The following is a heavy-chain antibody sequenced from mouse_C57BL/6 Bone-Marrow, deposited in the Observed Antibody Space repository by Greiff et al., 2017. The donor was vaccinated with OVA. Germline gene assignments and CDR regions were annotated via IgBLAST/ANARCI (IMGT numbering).Heavy chain of an antibody. J-gene: IGHJ2*01. CDR1: GYTFTNYW. CDR3: ARGQGYYFDY. V-gene: IGHV1-63*01. Sequence: VQLQQSGAELVRPGTSVKMSCKASGYTFTNYWIGWAKQRPGHGLEWIGDIYPGGGYTNYNEKFKGKATLTADKSSSTAYMQFSSLTSEDSAIYYCARGQGYYFDYWGQGTTLTVSS. CDR2: IYPGGGYT.